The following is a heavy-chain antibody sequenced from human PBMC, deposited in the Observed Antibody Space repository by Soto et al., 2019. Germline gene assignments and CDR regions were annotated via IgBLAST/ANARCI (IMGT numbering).Heavy chain of an antibody. V-gene: IGHV4-30-4*01. CDR2: IYYSGST. J-gene: IGHJ5*02. CDR3: ASYSGYEGLRFDP. Sequence: QVQLQESGPGLVKPSQTLSLTCTVSGGSISSGDYYWSWIRQPPGKGLEWIGYIYYSGSTYYNPSLKSQVTIAVDTSKTQFSRKLSSVTAADTAVYYCASYSGYEGLRFDPWGQGTLVTVSS. D-gene: IGHD5-12*01. CDR1: GGSISSGDYY.